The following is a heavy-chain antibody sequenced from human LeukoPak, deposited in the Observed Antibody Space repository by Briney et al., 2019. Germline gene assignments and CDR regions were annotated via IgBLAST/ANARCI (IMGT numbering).Heavy chain of an antibody. V-gene: IGHV4-30-4*01. Sequence: PSQTLSLTCTVSGGPISSGDYYWSWIRQPPGKGLEWIGYIYYSGSTYYNPSLKSRVTISVDTSKNQFSLKLSSVTAADTAVYYCATHPRCGTSWFDPWGQGTLVTVSS. CDR2: IYYSGST. CDR1: GGPISSGDYY. CDR3: ATHPRCGTSWFDP. J-gene: IGHJ5*02. D-gene: IGHD1/OR15-1a*01.